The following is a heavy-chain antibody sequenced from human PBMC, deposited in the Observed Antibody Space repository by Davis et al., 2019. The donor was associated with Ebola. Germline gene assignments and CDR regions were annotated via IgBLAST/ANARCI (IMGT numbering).Heavy chain of an antibody. Sequence: GESLKLSCKGSGYSFPNYWISWVRQMPGKGLEWMGIIYPGDSDTRYSPFFQGQVTISADKSISTAYLQWSSLKASDTAMYYCARLRWFRELPIDYWGQGTLVTVSS. CDR2: IYPGDSDT. CDR3: ARLRWFRELPIDY. V-gene: IGHV5-51*01. CDR1: GYSFPNYW. D-gene: IGHD3-10*01. J-gene: IGHJ4*02.